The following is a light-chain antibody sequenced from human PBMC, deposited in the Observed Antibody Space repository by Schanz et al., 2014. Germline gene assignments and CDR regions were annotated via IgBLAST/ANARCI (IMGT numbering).Light chain of an antibody. V-gene: IGKV3-15*01. CDR2: GAS. CDR1: ESVSSN. CDR3: QQYYTTPNT. J-gene: IGKJ3*01. Sequence: EIVMTQSPVTLSVSPGERATLSCRASESVSSNLAWYEQKPGQAPRLLVYGASTRATGIPARFSGSGSGTEFTLTISSLQSEDVAVYYCQQYYTTPNTFGPGTRVEIK.